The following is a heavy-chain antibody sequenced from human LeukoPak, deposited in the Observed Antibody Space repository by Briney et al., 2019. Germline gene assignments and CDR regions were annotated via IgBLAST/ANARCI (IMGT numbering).Heavy chain of an antibody. D-gene: IGHD2-15*01. Sequence: GGSLRLSCAASGFTFSSYEMNWVRQAPGKGLEWVSYIYSGSSSIYYADSVKGRFTISRDSAKNSLYLQMNSLRDEDTAVYYCARRGGKCSGGSCYFFDYWGQGTLVTVSS. CDR1: GFTFSSYE. J-gene: IGHJ4*02. V-gene: IGHV3-48*02. CDR2: IYSGSSSI. CDR3: ARRGGKCSGGSCYFFDY.